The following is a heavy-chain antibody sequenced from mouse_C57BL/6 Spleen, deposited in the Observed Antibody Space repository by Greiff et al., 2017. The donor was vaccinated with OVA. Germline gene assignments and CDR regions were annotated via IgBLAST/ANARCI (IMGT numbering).Heavy chain of an antibody. CDR1: GYTFTSYW. Sequence: VQLQQPGAELVKPGASVKLSCKASGYTFTSYWMHWVKQRPGQGLEWIGMIHPNSGSTNYNEKFKSKATLTVDKSSSTAYMQLSSLTSEDSAVYYCARGGDYDGGMDYWGQGTSVTVSS. CDR3: ARGGDYDGGMDY. CDR2: IHPNSGST. D-gene: IGHD2-4*01. J-gene: IGHJ4*01. V-gene: IGHV1-64*01.